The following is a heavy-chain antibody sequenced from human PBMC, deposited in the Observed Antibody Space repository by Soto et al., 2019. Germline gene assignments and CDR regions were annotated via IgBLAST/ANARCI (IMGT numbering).Heavy chain of an antibody. Sequence: QVQLVQSGAEVKKPGASVKVSCKASGYTFTSYAMHWVRQAPGQRLEWMGWINAGNGNTKYSQKFQGRATXTXDXXASTAYMELSSLRSEDTAVYYCARGYGGPIGWFDPWGQGTLVTVSS. CDR2: INAGNGNT. J-gene: IGHJ5*02. D-gene: IGHD3-16*01. CDR1: GYTFTSYA. V-gene: IGHV1-3*01. CDR3: ARGYGGPIGWFDP.